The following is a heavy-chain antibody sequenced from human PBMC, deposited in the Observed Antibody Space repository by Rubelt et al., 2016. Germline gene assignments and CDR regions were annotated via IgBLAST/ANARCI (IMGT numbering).Heavy chain of an antibody. CDR1: GSTFSSYG. V-gene: IGHV3-30*18. D-gene: IGHD5-12*01. CDR2: ISYDGSNK. Sequence: QVQLVESGGGVVQPGGSLRLSCAASGSTFSSYGMHWVRQAPGKGLEWVAVISYDGSNKYYADSVKGRFTISRDNSKNTLYLQMNSLRAEDTAVYYCAKVSDTWIPDDWGQGTLVTISS. J-gene: IGHJ4*02. CDR3: AKVSDTWIPDD.